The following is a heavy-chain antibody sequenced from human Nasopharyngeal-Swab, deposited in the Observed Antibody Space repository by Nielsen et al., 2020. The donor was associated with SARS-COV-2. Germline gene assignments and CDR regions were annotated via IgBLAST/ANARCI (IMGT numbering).Heavy chain of an antibody. Sequence: GATLRLSCAASGFTFSSYAMSWVRQAPGKGLARVSIMRGNDNTTYYADSVKDRFNSSRDNSKNTLYLQTNSLRVEDTAVYYWAKAPDLRGLDVWGQGTTVTVSS. J-gene: IGHJ6*02. CDR3: AKAPDLRGLDV. CDR2: MRGNDNTT. D-gene: IGHD1-14*01. CDR1: GFTFSSYA. V-gene: IGHV3-23*01.